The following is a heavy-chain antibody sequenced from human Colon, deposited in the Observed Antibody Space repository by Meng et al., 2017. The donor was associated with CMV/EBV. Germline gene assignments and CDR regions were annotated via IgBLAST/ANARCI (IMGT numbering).Heavy chain of an antibody. V-gene: IGHV4-59*12. CDR2: IYESGTT. CDR3: ARDGQRISVVWGVPNWFDP. J-gene: IGHJ5*02. CDR1: GVAMSLYY. Sequence: GSLRLSCSVSGVAMSLYYWSWIRQAPGKGLEWIGHIYESGTTKYNPSLESRVTISADTSKNEFSLKLTSVTAADTAVYYCARDGQRISVVWGVPNWFDPWGQGTLVTVSS. D-gene: IGHD3-10*01.